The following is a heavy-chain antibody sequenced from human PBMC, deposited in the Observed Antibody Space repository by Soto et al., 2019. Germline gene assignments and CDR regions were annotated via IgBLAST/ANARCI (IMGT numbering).Heavy chain of an antibody. CDR1: ISSGGYY. D-gene: IGHD5-18*01. V-gene: IGHV4-31*03. CDR2: IYDSGST. J-gene: IGHJ4*02. CDR3: ARVDTLMAFDY. Sequence: SETLSLTCTVSISSGGYYWSWIRQHPGKGLERIGYIYDSGSTYYNPSLKSRVTISGDTSKNQFSLKLSSVTAADTAVYYCARVDTLMAFDYWGQGTLVTVSS.